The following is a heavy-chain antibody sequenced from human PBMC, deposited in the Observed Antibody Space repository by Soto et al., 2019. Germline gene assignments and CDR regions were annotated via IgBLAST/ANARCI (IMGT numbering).Heavy chain of an antibody. CDR2: ISGSGDST. CDR3: ARDSPYSSSWYDLNWFDP. J-gene: IGHJ5*02. CDR1: GFTFSSYA. D-gene: IGHD6-13*01. V-gene: IGHV3-23*01. Sequence: GGSLRLSCAASGFTFSSYAMSWVRQAPGKGLEWVSGISGSGDSTYYADSVKGRFTISRDNSKSTLYLQMNSLRDEDTAVYYCARDSPYSSSWYDLNWFDPWGQGP.